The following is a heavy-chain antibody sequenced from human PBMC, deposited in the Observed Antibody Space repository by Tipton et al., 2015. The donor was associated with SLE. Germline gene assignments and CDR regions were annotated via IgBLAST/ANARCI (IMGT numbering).Heavy chain of an antibody. CDR2: VGTTADR. Sequence: SLRLSCAASGFTFSRYDMHWVRQVTGRGLEWISAVGTTADRYYSDSVKGRITVSRDDVMSSFYLQMYNLRGGDTGVYYCARALLDVVPEPSGLYVWGPGTTV. CDR1: GFTFSRYD. J-gene: IGHJ6*02. CDR3: ARALLDVVPEPSGLYV. D-gene: IGHD2-2*01. V-gene: IGHV3-13*01.